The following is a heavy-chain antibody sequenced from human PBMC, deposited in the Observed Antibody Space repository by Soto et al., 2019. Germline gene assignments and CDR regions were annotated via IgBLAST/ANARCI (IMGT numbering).Heavy chain of an antibody. CDR1: GGSMNGYY. J-gene: IGHJ4*02. D-gene: IGHD2-21*02. Sequence: LSLTCTVSGGSMNGYYWSWIRQPPGKGLEWIAYIYSSGNTNYNPSLKSRVTISVDASKNQFSLKVTSVTAADTAVYYCARVAPNCGGDCYDWWGQGTLVTVSS. CDR2: IYSSGNT. CDR3: ARVAPNCGGDCYDW. V-gene: IGHV4-59*01.